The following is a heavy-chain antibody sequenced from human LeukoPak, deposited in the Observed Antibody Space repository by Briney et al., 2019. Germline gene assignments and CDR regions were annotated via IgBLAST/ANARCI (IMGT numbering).Heavy chain of an antibody. V-gene: IGHV4-34*01. CDR2: INHSGST. J-gene: IGHJ3*02. Sequence: PSETLSLTRAVYGGSFSGYYWSWIRQPPGKGLEWIGEINHSGSTNYNPSLKSRVTISVGTSKNQFSLKLSSVTAADTAVYYCARGGTMVRGVRTTRAFDIWGQGTMVTVSS. D-gene: IGHD3-10*01. CDR1: GGSFSGYY. CDR3: ARGGTMVRGVRTTRAFDI.